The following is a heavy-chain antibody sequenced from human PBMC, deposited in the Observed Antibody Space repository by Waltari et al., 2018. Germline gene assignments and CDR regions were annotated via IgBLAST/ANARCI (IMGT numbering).Heavy chain of an antibody. J-gene: IGHJ6*02. CDR1: GFTFSSYW. V-gene: IGHV3-74*01. CDR3: ARVSGKERGYGMDV. D-gene: IGHD1-26*01. Sequence: EVQLVESGGGLVQPGGSLRLSCAASGFTFSSYWMHWVGQAPGKGLGWVSRFNSYGSSTSYAYSVKGRFTISRDNAKNTLYLQMNSLRAEDTAVYYCARVSGKERGYGMDVWGQGTTVTVSS. CDR2: FNSYGSST.